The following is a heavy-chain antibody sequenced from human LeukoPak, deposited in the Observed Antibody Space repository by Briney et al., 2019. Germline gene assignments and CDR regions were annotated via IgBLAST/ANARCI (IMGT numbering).Heavy chain of an antibody. Sequence: SETLSLTCTVSGASISSYYWTWIRQPAGKGLEWIGRIYTSGSTNYNPSLKSRVTISVDTSKNQFSLKLSSVTAADTAVYYCARGRVYCSSTSCPLPLFDYWGQGTLVTVSS. CDR3: ARGRVYCSSTSCPLPLFDY. CDR1: GASISSYY. D-gene: IGHD2-2*01. J-gene: IGHJ4*02. CDR2: IYTSGST. V-gene: IGHV4-4*07.